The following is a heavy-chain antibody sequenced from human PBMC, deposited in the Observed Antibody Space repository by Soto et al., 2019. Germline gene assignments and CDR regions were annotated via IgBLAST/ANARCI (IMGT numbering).Heavy chain of an antibody. CDR2: VHHSGTT. V-gene: IGHV4-34*01. J-gene: IGHJ4*02. D-gene: IGHD3-22*01. CDR1: GGAFNSYY. CDR3: ARVSASGYGFDS. Sequence: LSLICPVSGGAFNSYYWSWVRQSTGKGLEWIGEVHHSGTTKYNPSLETRCTISVDTWKNKVSLRLTSVTDADWAVYYCARVSASGYGFDSWGPGSLVTVSS.